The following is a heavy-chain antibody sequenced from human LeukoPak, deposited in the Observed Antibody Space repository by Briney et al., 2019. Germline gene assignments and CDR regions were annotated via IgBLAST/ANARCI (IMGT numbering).Heavy chain of an antibody. J-gene: IGHJ6*02. CDR3: ARGPKAAPNYYYYYGMDV. D-gene: IGHD6-6*01. CDR1: GFTVSSNY. CDR2: IYSGGST. V-gene: IGHV3-66*01. Sequence: GGSLRLSCAASGFTVSSNYMSWVRQAPGKGLEWVSVIYSGGSTYYADSVKGRFTISRDNSKNTLYLQTNSLRAEDTAVYYCARGPKAAPNYYYYYGMDVWGQGTTVTVSS.